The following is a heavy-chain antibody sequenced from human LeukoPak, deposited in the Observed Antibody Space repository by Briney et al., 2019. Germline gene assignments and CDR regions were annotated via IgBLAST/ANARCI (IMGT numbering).Heavy chain of an antibody. CDR2: IHPSDPYT. CDR1: VYSFTSYW. Sequence: GESLKISCKGSVYSFTSYWISWVRQMPGKSLEWMGRIHPSDPYTNYSPSFQGHVTISADTSISTAYLQWSSLKASDTAMYYCATAPLGSGSYYNGPDYWGQGTLVTVSS. V-gene: IGHV5-10-1*01. CDR3: ATAPLGSGSYYNGPDY. J-gene: IGHJ4*02. D-gene: IGHD3-10*01.